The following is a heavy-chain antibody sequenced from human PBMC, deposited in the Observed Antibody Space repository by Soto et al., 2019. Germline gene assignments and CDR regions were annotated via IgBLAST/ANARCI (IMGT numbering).Heavy chain of an antibody. CDR1: GGTFRTSA. J-gene: IGHJ6*01. CDR2: IMPVFPTP. D-gene: IGHD3-3*02. CDR3: ARDKDRQQLGGNYYYIMDV. V-gene: IGHV1-69*12. Sequence: QVQLVQSGAEVKKPGSSVKVSCKTSGGTFRTSAISWVRQAPGQGLEWMGGIMPVFPTPDYAQKFQGRVTITADESTGTAYMELSSLRSEDTAVYYCARDKDRQQLGGNYYYIMDVWGQGPTVTVSS.